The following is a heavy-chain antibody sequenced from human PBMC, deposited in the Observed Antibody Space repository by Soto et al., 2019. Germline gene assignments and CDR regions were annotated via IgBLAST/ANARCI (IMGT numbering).Heavy chain of an antibody. J-gene: IGHJ6*02. CDR2: IVPSLDTT. D-gene: IGHD3-16*02. V-gene: IGHV1-69*11. Sequence: SVKVSCKASGGTFSSSGFSWVRQAPGQGLEWMGMIVPSLDTTNYAQKFQARVTITADEVTSTAYMELRSLRSEDTAVYYCARWPQPRYTADPYAVDVWGQGTRVTAP. CDR3: ARWPQPRYTADPYAVDV. CDR1: GGTFSSSG.